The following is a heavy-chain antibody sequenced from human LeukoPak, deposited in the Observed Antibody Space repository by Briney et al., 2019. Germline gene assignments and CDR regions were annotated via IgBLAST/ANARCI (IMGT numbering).Heavy chain of an antibody. CDR2: INPNSGGT. Sequence: ASVNVSCKASGYTFTSYYMHWVRQAPGQGLEWMGRINPNSGGTNYAQKFQGRVTMTRDTSISTAYMELSRLRSDDTAVYYCAREHDILTGYYYYGMDVWGQGTTVTVSS. V-gene: IGHV1-2*06. CDR3: AREHDILTGYYYYGMDV. J-gene: IGHJ6*02. D-gene: IGHD3-9*01. CDR1: GYTFTSYY.